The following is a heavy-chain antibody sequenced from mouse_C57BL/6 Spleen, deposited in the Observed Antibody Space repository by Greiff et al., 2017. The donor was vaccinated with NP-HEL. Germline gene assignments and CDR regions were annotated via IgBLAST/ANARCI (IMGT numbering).Heavy chain of an antibody. CDR3: ARDYYDYEEPFAY. D-gene: IGHD2-4*01. V-gene: IGHV5-17*01. J-gene: IGHJ3*01. Sequence: EVQLVESGGGLVKPGGSLKLSCAASGFTFSDYGMHWVRQAPEKGLEWVAYISSGSSTIYYADTVKGRFTISRDNAKNTLFLQMTSLRSEDTAMYYCARDYYDYEEPFAYWGQGTLVTVSA. CDR1: GFTFSDYG. CDR2: ISSGSSTI.